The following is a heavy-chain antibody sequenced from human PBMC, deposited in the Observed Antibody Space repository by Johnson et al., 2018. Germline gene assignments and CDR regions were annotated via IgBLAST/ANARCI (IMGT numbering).Heavy chain of an antibody. CDR1: GGSISSSSYY. Sequence: QVQLQESGPGLVKPSETLSLTCTVSGGSISSSSYYWGWIRQPPGKGLEWIGGIYYSGSTYYNPSLKSRVTISVDTSKNQFSLKLSSVTAADQAVYYCARGLFSGSNDPEYFQHWGQGTLVTVSS. J-gene: IGHJ1*01. CDR2: IYYSGST. CDR3: ARGLFSGSNDPEYFQH. V-gene: IGHV4-39*07. D-gene: IGHD1-26*01.